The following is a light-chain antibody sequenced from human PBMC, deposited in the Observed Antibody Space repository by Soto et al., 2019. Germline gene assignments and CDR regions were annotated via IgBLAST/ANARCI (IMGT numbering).Light chain of an antibody. CDR2: AAS. Sequence: DIQMTQSPSSVSASVGDRLTITCRASRDISTWLAWYQQKPGKAPKLLIYAASSLQSGVPSRFSGSGSGTDFTLTISSLQPEDFATYYCQHADSFPLITFGQGTRLEIK. V-gene: IGKV1-12*01. CDR1: RDISTW. J-gene: IGKJ5*01. CDR3: QHADSFPLIT.